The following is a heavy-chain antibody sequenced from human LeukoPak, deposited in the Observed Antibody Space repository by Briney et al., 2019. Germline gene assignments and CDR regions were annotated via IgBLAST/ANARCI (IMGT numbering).Heavy chain of an antibody. CDR1: GFTFSSYG. CDR2: ISYDGSNK. CDR3: ARRYYYDSSGYYDRPNYFDY. V-gene: IGHV3-30*03. D-gene: IGHD3-22*01. Sequence: GGSLRLSCAASGFTFSSYGMHWVRQAPGKGLEWVAVISYDGSNKYYADSVKGRFTISRDNAKNSLYLQMNSLRAEDTAVYYCARRYYYDSSGYYDRPNYFDYWGQGTLVTVSS. J-gene: IGHJ4*02.